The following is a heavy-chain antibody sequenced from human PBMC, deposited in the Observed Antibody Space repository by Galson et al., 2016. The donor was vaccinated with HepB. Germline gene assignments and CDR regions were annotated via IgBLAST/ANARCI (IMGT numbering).Heavy chain of an antibody. J-gene: IGHJ6*02. D-gene: IGHD3-3*01. CDR1: DDSVSSSF. CDR3: ARAPYYESGRLDV. V-gene: IGHV4-59*02. Sequence: ETLSLTCSVADDSVSSSFFSWIRQPPGKALEWIGYLYYTGTSDYNPSLKSRATISLDRSKNLLSLSLSSVTAADTAVYYCARAPYYESGRLDVWGQGTTVAVS. CDR2: LYYTGTS.